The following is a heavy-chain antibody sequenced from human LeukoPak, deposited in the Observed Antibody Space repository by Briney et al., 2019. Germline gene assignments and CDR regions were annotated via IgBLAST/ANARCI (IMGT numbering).Heavy chain of an antibody. J-gene: IGHJ4*02. V-gene: IGHV4-30-2*01. CDR2: IYHSGST. CDR3: AREVTTTIAAPGVY. Sequence: SQTLSLTCTVSGGSISSGGYYWSWIRQPPGKGLEWIGYIYHSGSTYYNPSLKSRVTISVDRSKNQFSLKLSSVTAADTAVYYCAREVTTTIAAPGVYWGQGTLVTVSS. D-gene: IGHD6-13*01. CDR1: GGSISSGGYY.